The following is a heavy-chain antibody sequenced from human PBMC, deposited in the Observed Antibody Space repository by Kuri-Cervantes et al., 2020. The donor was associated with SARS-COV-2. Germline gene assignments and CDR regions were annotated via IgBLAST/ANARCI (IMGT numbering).Heavy chain of an antibody. D-gene: IGHD2-15*01. J-gene: IGHJ5*02. CDR2: IYYSGST. V-gene: IGHV4-59*01. CDR1: GGSISSYY. Sequence: SETLSLTCTVSGGSISSYYWSWIRQPPGKGLEWIGYIYYSGSTNYNPSLKSRVTISVDTSKNQFSLKLSSVTAADTAVYYCARDGCSGGSCYYSYWFDPWGQGNRVNGAS. CDR3: ARDGCSGGSCYYSYWFDP.